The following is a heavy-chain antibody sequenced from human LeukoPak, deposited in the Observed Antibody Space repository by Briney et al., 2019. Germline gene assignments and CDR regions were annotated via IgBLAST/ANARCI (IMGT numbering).Heavy chain of an antibody. CDR2: ISGSGGST. CDR3: AKLGLELRYYYYYGMDV. D-gene: IGHD1-7*01. J-gene: IGHJ6*02. CDR1: GFTFSSYV. V-gene: IGHV3-23*01. Sequence: PGGSLRLSCAASGFTFSSYVMSWVRQAPGKGLEWVSGISGSGGSTYYADSVKGRFTISRDNSKNTLYLQMNSLRAEDTAVYYCAKLGLELRYYYYYGMDVWGQGTTVTVSS.